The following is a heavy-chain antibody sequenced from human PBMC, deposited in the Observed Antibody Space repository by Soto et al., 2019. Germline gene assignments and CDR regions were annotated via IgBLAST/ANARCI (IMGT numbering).Heavy chain of an antibody. Sequence: SETLSLTCAVSGYSISLGYYWGWIRQPPGKGLEWIGSIYHSGSPYYNPSLKSRVTISVDTSKNQFSLKLSSVTAADTAVYYCAVPAASVAGASGSYYYYGMDVWGQGTTVTVSS. CDR3: AVPAASVAGASGSYYYYGMDV. J-gene: IGHJ6*02. CDR2: IYHSGSP. V-gene: IGHV4-38-2*01. D-gene: IGHD6-19*01. CDR1: GYSISLGYY.